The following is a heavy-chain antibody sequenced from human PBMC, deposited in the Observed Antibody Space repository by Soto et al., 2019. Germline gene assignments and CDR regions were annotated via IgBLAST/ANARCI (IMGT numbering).Heavy chain of an antibody. CDR3: AKKLPAAGYFDY. J-gene: IGHJ4*02. Sequence: EVQLLESGGGLVQPGGSLRLSCAASGFTFSSYAMSWVRKAPGKGLEWVSAISGSGGSTYYADSVKGRFTISRDNSKNTLYLQMHSLRAEDTAVYYCAKKLPAAGYFDYWGQGTLVTVSS. CDR1: GFTFSSYA. V-gene: IGHV3-23*01. CDR2: ISGSGGST. D-gene: IGHD6-13*01.